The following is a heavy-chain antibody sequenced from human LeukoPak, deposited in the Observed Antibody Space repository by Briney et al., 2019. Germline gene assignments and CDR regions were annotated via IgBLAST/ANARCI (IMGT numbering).Heavy chain of an antibody. CDR3: AKDPLYLYSNYDYNWFDP. CDR1: RFTYRRYA. V-gene: IGHV3-23*01. J-gene: IGHJ5*02. D-gene: IGHD4-11*01. CDR2: ISGSGGST. Sequence: GRSLRLLCAASRFTYRRYAMRGVREARGKGREYVSAISGSGGSTSYADCVKGRFTISRDNSKNTLYLQMNSLRAEDTAVYYCAKDPLYLYSNYDYNWFDPWGQGTLVTVSS.